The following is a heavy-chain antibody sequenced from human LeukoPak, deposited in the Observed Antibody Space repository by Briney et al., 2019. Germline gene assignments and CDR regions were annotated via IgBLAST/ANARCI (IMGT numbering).Heavy chain of an antibody. D-gene: IGHD6-13*01. J-gene: IGHJ4*02. Sequence: PSETLSLTCTVSGGSISGYYWSWIRQSPGKGLDWIGYIYRGSTNYNPSLKSRVTISVDTSKNPLSLKLTSATATDTAVYYCARHAAISAAGTAPFDSWGQGTLVTVSS. CDR2: IYRGST. CDR3: ARHAAISAAGTAPFDS. V-gene: IGHV4-59*08. CDR1: GGSISGYY.